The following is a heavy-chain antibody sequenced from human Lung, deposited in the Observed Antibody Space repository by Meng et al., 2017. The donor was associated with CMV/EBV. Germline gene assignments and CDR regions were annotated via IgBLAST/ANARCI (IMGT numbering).Heavy chain of an antibody. D-gene: IGHD3-10*02. CDR2: TPHRATT. V-gene: IGHV4-4*02. CDR3: LRMSVCSV. Sequence: GSGHALVQPSPTLSLTCAASGDSVTNHNGGAGGPQPPGNGLECIGETPHRATTPYNPSLKSRDNMSIDKSKNQCSLNLTSVTAADSAIYHGLRMSVCSVWGQGTLVTVSS. J-gene: IGHJ4*02. CDR1: GDSVTNHNG.